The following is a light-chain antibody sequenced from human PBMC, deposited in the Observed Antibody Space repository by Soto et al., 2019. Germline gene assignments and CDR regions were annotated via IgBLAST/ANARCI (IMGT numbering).Light chain of an antibody. V-gene: IGLV2-14*01. CDR3: NSYTSSSTGV. J-gene: IGLJ1*01. CDR2: EVS. CDR1: SSDVGAYNY. Sequence: QSALTQPASVSGSPGQSITISCTGTSSDVGAYNYVSWYQQYPGKVPKLIIYEVSNRPSGVSNRFSGSKSGNTASLTISGLQAEDEADYYCNSYTSSSTGVFGTGTKVTVL.